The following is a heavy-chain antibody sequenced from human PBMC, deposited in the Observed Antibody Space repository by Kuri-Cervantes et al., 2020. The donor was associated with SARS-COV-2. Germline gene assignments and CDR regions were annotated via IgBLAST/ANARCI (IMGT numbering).Heavy chain of an antibody. V-gene: IGHV1-69*05. CDR2: IIPIFGTA. J-gene: IGHJ6*03. CDR1: GFTFSSYA. CDR3: ARVRGYSYGYRGDYYMDV. D-gene: IGHD5-18*01. Sequence: KISCTASGFTFSSYAMHWVRQAPGQGLEWMGGIIPIFGTANYAQKFQGRVTITTDESTSTAYMELSSPRSEDTAVYYCARVRGYSYGYRGDYYMDVWGKGTTVTVSS.